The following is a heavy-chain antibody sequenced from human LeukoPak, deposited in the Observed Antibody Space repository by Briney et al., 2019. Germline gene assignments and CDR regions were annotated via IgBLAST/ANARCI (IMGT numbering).Heavy chain of an antibody. V-gene: IGHV1-18*01. CDR2: ISAYNGNT. CDR1: GYTFTSYG. Sequence: ASVKVSCKASGYTFTSYGISWVRQASGQGLEWMGWISAYNGNTNYAQKLQGRVTMTTDTSTSTAYMELRSLRSDDTAVYYCARGAPATYYDFWSGYLAPYGMDVWGQGTTVTVSS. D-gene: IGHD3-3*01. CDR3: ARGAPATYYDFWSGYLAPYGMDV. J-gene: IGHJ6*02.